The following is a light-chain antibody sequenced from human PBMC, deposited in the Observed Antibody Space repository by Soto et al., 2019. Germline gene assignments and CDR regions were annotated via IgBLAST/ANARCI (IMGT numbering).Light chain of an antibody. Sequence: ETVMTQSPLTLSVSPGYTATLSCRASQRVSGHLAWYQQKPGQAPRLLIYAASTRATGIPVRFSGSGSETAFTLTIRSLQSEDSALYYCHQYNNWPWTFGQGTKVDIK. V-gene: IGKV3-15*01. CDR2: AAS. CDR1: QRVSGH. CDR3: HQYNNWPWT. J-gene: IGKJ1*01.